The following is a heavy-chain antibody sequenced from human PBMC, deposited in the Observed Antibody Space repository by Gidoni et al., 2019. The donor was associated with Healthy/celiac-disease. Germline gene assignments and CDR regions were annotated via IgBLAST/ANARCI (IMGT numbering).Heavy chain of an antibody. CDR1: GGTFSSYA. D-gene: IGHD4-17*01. V-gene: IGHV1-69*01. CDR2: IIPIFGTA. CDR3: ASQTTVTAGDAFDI. Sequence: QVQLVQSGAEVKKPGSSLKVSCKASGGTFSSYAISWVRQAPGQGLEWMGGIIPIFGTANYAQKFQGRVTITADESTSTAYMELSSLRSEDTAVYYCASQTTVTAGDAFDIWGQGTMVTVSS. J-gene: IGHJ3*02.